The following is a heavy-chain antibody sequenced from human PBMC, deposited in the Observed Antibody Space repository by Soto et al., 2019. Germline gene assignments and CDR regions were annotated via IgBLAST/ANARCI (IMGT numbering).Heavy chain of an antibody. D-gene: IGHD2-15*01. CDR1: GFSFSSNT. V-gene: IGHV3-21*01. CDR2: ISHNSVYT. CDR3: ASRYCSRTKCNSFDY. Sequence: EVQLVESGGGLVKPGGSLRLSCAASGFSFSSNTMNWVRQAPGKGLEWVSSISHNSVYTYYADSVKGRFTISRDNAKNSRYLQMNSLRAEDKAVYYCASRYCSRTKCNSFDYWGQGTLVTVSS. J-gene: IGHJ4*02.